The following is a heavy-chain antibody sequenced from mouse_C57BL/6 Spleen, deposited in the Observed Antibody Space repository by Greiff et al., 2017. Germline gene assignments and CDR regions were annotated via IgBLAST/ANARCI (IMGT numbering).Heavy chain of an antibody. D-gene: IGHD2-4*01. J-gene: IGHJ1*03. Sequence: QVQLKESGAELVKPGASVKMSCTASGFTFTTYPIEWMKQNHGKSLEWIGNFHPYNDDTKYNEKFKGKATLTVEKSSSTVYLELSRLTSDDSAVYFYARNGDYDGGYFDVWGTGTTVTVSS. CDR1: GFTFTTYP. CDR2: FHPYNDDT. CDR3: ARNGDYDGGYFDV. V-gene: IGHV1-47*01.